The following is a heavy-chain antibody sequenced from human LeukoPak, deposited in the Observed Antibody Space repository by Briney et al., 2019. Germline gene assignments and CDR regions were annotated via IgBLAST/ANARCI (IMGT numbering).Heavy chain of an antibody. D-gene: IGHD3-16*02. CDR1: GGSISSSSYY. Sequence: SETLSLTCTVSGGSISSSSYYWGWIRQPPGKGLEWIGGIYYSGSTYYNPSLKSRVTISVDTSKNQFSLKLSSVTAADTAVYYCARDLWGGYRYPFDYWGQGTLVTVSS. CDR3: ARDLWGGYRYPFDY. V-gene: IGHV4-39*02. CDR2: IYYSGST. J-gene: IGHJ4*02.